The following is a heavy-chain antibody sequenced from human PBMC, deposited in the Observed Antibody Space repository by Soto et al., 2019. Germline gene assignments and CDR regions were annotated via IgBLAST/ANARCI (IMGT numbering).Heavy chain of an antibody. D-gene: IGHD2-15*01. CDR1: GGSFSGYY. Sequence: PSETLSLTCAVYGGSFSGYYWSWIRQPPGKGLEWIGEINHSGSTNYNPSLKSRVTISVDTSKNQFSLKLSSVTAADTAVYYCAGGLLFDYWGQGTLVTVSS. J-gene: IGHJ4*02. V-gene: IGHV4-34*01. CDR3: AGGLLFDY. CDR2: INHSGST.